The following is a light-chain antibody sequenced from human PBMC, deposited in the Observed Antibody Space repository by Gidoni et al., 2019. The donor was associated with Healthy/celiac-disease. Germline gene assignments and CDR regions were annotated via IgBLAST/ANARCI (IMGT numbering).Light chain of an antibody. CDR1: ALPKQY. J-gene: IGLJ2*01. CDR3: QSADSSGTYEV. V-gene: IGLV3-25*02. Sequence: SYELTQPPSVSVSPGQTARITCSGDALPKQYAYWYQQKPGQAPVLVIYKDSGRPSGIPERFSGSSSGTTVTLTISGVQAEDEADYYWQSADSSGTYEVFGGGTKLTVL. CDR2: KDS.